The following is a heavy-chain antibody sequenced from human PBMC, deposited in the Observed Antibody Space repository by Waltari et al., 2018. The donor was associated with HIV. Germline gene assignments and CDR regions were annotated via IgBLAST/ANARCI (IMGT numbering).Heavy chain of an antibody. Sequence: EVQLVESGGGLVQPGGSLRLSCAASGFTFSTYSMHWVRPAPRKGLEWVSSISSSSTYIYYADSVKGRFTISRDNAKNSLYLQMNSLRAEDTAVYFCARGTYYYDSSGYYDNLPFDYWGQGTLVTVSS. CDR1: GFTFSTYS. V-gene: IGHV3-21*01. J-gene: IGHJ4*02. CDR3: ARGTYYYDSSGYYDNLPFDY. CDR2: ISSSSTYI. D-gene: IGHD3-22*01.